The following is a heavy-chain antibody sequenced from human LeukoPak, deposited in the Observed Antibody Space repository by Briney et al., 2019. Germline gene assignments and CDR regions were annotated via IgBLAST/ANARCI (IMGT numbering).Heavy chain of an antibody. CDR3: AKDQGGLGVVTPDAFDI. CDR1: GFTFSSYA. Sequence: QAGGSLRLSCAASGFTFSSYAMHWVRQAPGKGLEWVAVISYDGSNKYYADSVKGRFTISRDNSKNTLYLQMNSLRAEDTAVYYCAKDQGGLGVVTPDAFDIWGQGTMVTVSS. V-gene: IGHV3-30-3*01. J-gene: IGHJ3*02. D-gene: IGHD3-3*01. CDR2: ISYDGSNK.